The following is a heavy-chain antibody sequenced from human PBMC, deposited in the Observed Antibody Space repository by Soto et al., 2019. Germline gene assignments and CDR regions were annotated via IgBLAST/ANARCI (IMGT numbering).Heavy chain of an antibody. CDR1: GFTFSSYA. J-gene: IGHJ4*02. CDR3: AKEARVGIAVAGANKNIKQYYFDY. V-gene: IGHV3-23*01. Sequence: EVQLLESGGGLVQPGGSLRLSCAASGFTFSSYAMSWVRQAPGKGLEWVSAISGSGGSTYYADSVKGRFTISRDNSKNTLYLQMNSLRAEDTAVYYCAKEARVGIAVAGANKNIKQYYFDYWGQGTLVTVSS. CDR2: ISGSGGST. D-gene: IGHD6-19*01.